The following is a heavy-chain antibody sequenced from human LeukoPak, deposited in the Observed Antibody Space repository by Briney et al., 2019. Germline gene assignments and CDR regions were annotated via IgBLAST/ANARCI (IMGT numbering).Heavy chain of an antibody. J-gene: IGHJ4*02. CDR1: GYTFTNYD. V-gene: IGHV1-18*01. CDR3: ARGYGYSYGLFDY. Sequence: ASVKVSCKASGYTFTNYDISWVRQAPGQGLEWMGRIYAYNGNTKYAQKLQGRVIMATDTSTSTAYMELRSLRSDGTAVYFCARGYGYSYGLFDYWGQGTLVTVSS. CDR2: IYAYNGNT. D-gene: IGHD5-18*01.